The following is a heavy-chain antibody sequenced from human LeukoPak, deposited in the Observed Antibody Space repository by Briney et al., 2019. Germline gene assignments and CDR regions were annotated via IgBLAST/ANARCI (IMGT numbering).Heavy chain of an antibody. V-gene: IGHV3-74*01. J-gene: IGHJ6*03. D-gene: IGHD6-19*01. CDR2: INKDGIIT. CDR1: GFTFSSYW. Sequence: GGSLRLSCEAPGFTFSSYWMHWVRQAPGKGLVWVSRINKDGIITSYADSVKGRFTISRDNAKNTLYLQMHSLRVEDTAVYYCARKGWNYYYYYMDVWGKGTTVTVSS. CDR3: ARKGWNYYYYYMDV.